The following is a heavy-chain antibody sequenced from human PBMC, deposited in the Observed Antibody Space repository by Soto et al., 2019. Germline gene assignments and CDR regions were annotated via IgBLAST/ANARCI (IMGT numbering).Heavy chain of an antibody. V-gene: IGHV1-69*13. D-gene: IGHD2-21*01. CDR2: IIPIFGTA. Sequence: SVKVSCKASGGTFSSYAISWVRQAPGQGLEWMGGIIPIFGTANYAQKFQGRVTITADESTSTAYMELSSLRSEDTAVYYCATSAYYRGDAFDIWGQGTMVTVSS. CDR1: GGTFSSYA. CDR3: ATSAYYRGDAFDI. J-gene: IGHJ3*02.